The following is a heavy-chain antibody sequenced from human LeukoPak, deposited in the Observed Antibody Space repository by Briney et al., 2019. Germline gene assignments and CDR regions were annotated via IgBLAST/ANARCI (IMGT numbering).Heavy chain of an antibody. CDR3: ARFHYCSGGSCQDLDY. Sequence: GASVKVSCEASGYTFTSYAMNWVRQAPGQGLEWMGWINTNTGNPTYAQGFTGRFVFSLDTSVSTAYLQISSLKAEDTAVYYCARFHYCSGGSCQDLDYWGQGTLVTVSS. J-gene: IGHJ4*02. V-gene: IGHV7-4-1*02. CDR2: INTNTGNP. D-gene: IGHD2-15*01. CDR1: GYTFTSYA.